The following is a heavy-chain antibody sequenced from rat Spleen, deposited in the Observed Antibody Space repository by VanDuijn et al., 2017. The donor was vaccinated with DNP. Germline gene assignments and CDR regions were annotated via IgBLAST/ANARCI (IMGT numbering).Heavy chain of an antibody. CDR2: ISFDGETT. D-gene: IGHD3-1*01. V-gene: IGHV5-22*01. Sequence: EVQLVESGGGLVQPGRSLKLSCAASGFTFSDYYMAWVRQAPTKGPEWVAYISFDGETTFYGDSVKGRFTISRDNAKRTLYLLMNSLRFEDMATYFCARRPTQISHYFEHWGQGVMVTVSS. CDR3: ARRPTQISHYFEH. CDR1: GFTFSDYY. J-gene: IGHJ2*01.